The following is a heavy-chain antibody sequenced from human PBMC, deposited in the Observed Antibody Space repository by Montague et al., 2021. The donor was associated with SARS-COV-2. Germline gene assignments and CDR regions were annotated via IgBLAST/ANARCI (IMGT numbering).Heavy chain of an antibody. CDR2: IDWDDDK. CDR3: VRLRPGGSLSGDVYYFDY. Sequence: PALVKPTQTLTLTCTFSGFSLSTNGMCVSWIRQPPGKALEWLARIDWDDDKYYSTSLKTRLTISKDTSKNQVVLTMTNMDPVDTATYYCVRLRPGGSLSGDVYYFDYWGLGTLVTVSS. CDR1: GFSLSTNGMC. D-gene: IGHD3-16*01. V-gene: IGHV2-70*11. J-gene: IGHJ4*02.